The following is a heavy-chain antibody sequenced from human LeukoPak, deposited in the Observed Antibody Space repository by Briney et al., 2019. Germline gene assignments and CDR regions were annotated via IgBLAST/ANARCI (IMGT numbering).Heavy chain of an antibody. V-gene: IGHV3-7*04. D-gene: IGHD2-21*02. J-gene: IGHJ4*02. Sequence: GGSLRPSCAASGFTFNNYWMSWVRQAPGKGLEWVANIKEDGSDIYYVDSVKGRFTISRDNAKNLLYLQMNSLRAEDTAVYYCARDQWRLFDYWGQGTLVTVSS. CDR2: IKEDGSDI. CDR3: ARDQWRLFDY. CDR1: GFTFNNYW.